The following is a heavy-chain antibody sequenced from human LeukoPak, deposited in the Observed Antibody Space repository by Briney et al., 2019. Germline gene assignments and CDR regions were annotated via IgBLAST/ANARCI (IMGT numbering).Heavy chain of an antibody. CDR3: ARDQYYYDSSGYSQFDY. CDR1: GGSISSYY. Sequence: NPSETLSLTCTVSGGSISSYYWSWIRQPAGKGLEWIGRIYTSGSTNYNPSLKSRVTMSVDTSKNQFSLKLSSVTAADTAVYYCARDQYYYDSSGYSQFDYWGQGTLVTVSS. CDR2: IYTSGST. V-gene: IGHV4-4*07. J-gene: IGHJ4*02. D-gene: IGHD3-22*01.